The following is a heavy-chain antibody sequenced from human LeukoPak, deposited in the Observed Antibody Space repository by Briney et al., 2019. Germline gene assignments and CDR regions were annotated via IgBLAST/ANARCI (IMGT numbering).Heavy chain of an antibody. CDR3: ARDLWYSSSWYVPGFDY. CDR2: RKQDGSEK. CDR1: GFTFSMYG. V-gene: IGHV3-7*04. D-gene: IGHD6-13*01. J-gene: IGHJ4*02. Sequence: PGGSLRLSCAASGFTFSMYGMRWVRQAPGKGLEWVANRKQDGSEKYYVDSVKGRFTISRDNAKKSLYLQMNSLRVEDTAVYYCARDLWYSSSWYVPGFDYWGQGILVTVSS.